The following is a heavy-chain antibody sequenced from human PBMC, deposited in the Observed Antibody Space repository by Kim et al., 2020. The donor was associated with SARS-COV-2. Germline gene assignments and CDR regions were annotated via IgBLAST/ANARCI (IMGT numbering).Heavy chain of an antibody. CDR2: ISAYNGNT. CDR3: ARVRGGLYSYVGYYFDY. V-gene: IGHV1-18*01. D-gene: IGHD5-18*01. CDR1: GYTFTSYG. J-gene: IGHJ4*02. Sequence: ASVKVSCKASGYTFTSYGISWVRQAPGQGLEWMGWISAYNGNTNYAQKLQGRVTMTTDTSTSTAYMELRSLRSDDTAVYYCARVRGGLYSYVGYYFDYWGQGTLVTVSS.